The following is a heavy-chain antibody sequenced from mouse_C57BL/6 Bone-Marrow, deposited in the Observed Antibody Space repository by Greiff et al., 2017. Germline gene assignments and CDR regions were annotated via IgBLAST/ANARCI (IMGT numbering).Heavy chain of an antibody. CDR2: ISSGGSYT. CDR3: ARPFLGFAY. Sequence: EVKLVESGGDLVKPGGSLKLSCAASGFTFSSYGMSWVRQTPDKRLEWVATISSGGSYTYYPDSVKGRFTISRDNAKNTLYLQMSSLKSEDTAMXYCARPFLGFAYWGQGTLVTVSA. V-gene: IGHV5-6*01. CDR1: GFTFSSYG. J-gene: IGHJ3*01.